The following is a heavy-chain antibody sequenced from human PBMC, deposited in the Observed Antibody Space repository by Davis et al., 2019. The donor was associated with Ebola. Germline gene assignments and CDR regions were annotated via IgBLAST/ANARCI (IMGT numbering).Heavy chain of an antibody. Sequence: GESLKISCTASGFTFGAYAMSWVRQAPGKGLEWVSAISGSGCSTYYADSVKDRFTISRDNSKNTLYLQMNSLKTEDTAVYYCTTSDYIWGSLIDYWGQGTLVTVSS. CDR1: GFTFGAYA. J-gene: IGHJ4*02. D-gene: IGHD3-16*01. V-gene: IGHV3-23*01. CDR3: TTSDYIWGSLIDY. CDR2: ISGSGCST.